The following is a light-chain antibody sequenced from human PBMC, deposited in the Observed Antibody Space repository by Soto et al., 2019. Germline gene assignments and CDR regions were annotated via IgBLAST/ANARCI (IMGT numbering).Light chain of an antibody. CDR1: QSVSSSN. J-gene: IGKJ1*01. CDR2: GAS. CDR3: QQYGNSTRWT. Sequence: LTRSASSLAFSPGGRATHALRAGQSVSSSNLAWYQQGPGQAHRLLVYGASSRATGIPDRFSGSGSGTDFTLTISSLEPEDFAVYYCQQYGNSTRWTFGQGTKVDIK. V-gene: IGKV3-20*01.